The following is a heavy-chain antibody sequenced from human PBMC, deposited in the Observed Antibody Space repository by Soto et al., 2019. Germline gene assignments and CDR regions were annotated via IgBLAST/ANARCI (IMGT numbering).Heavy chain of an antibody. D-gene: IGHD3-10*01. J-gene: IGHJ4*02. CDR3: ARVXEWGXXWFGELLSWXFDY. CDR2: INHSGST. Sequence: PSETLSLTCAVYGGSFSGYYWSWIRQPPGKGLEWIGEINHSGSTNYNPSLKSRVTISVDTSKNQFSLKLSSVTAADTAVYYCARVXEWGXXWFGELLSWXFDYWGQGTLVTVSS. CDR1: GGSFSGYY. V-gene: IGHV4-34*01.